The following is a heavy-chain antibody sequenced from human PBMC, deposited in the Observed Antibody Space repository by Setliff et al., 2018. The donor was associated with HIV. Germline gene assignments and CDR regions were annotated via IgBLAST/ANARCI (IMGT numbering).Heavy chain of an antibody. CDR3: ARGKSGSGWYKYYYYGMDV. CDR2: IYHTGST. V-gene: IGHV4-39*01. J-gene: IGHJ6*02. Sequence: SETLSLTCTVSGGSINSTSYYWGWIRQPPGNGLEWIGSIYHTGSTYYKPSLKSRVTISVDTSKNQFSLRLSSVAAADTAVYYCARGKSGSGWYKYYYYGMDVWGQGTTVTVS. CDR1: GGSINSTSYY. D-gene: IGHD6-19*01.